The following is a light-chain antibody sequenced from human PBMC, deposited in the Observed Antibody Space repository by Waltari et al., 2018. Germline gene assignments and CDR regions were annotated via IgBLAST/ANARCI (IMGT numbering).Light chain of an antibody. CDR2: WAA. CDR1: QSVLYSSNNKNY. CDR3: QQYYSTPSLT. Sequence: DIVITPSPACLAWSLVERATINSSSTQSVLYSSNNKNYLAWYQQKPGQPPKLLIYWAATGESGVPDRFSGSGSETDFTLTISGLQAEDVAVYYGQQYYSTPSLTFGGGTKVEIK. V-gene: IGKV4-1*01. J-gene: IGKJ4*01.